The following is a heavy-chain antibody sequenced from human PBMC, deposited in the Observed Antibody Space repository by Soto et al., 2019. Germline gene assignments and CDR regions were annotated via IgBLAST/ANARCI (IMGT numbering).Heavy chain of an antibody. J-gene: IGHJ4*02. Sequence: QLQLQESGPGLVKPSETLSLTCTVSGGSISSSSYYWGWIRQPLGKGLEWIGSIYYSGSTYYNPSLKSRVTISVDTSKNQFSLKLSSVTAADTAVYYCAASKGGGSSGWYSFLLTGVDYWGQGTLVTVSS. CDR2: IYYSGST. D-gene: IGHD6-19*01. CDR1: GGSISSSSYY. V-gene: IGHV4-39*01. CDR3: AASKGGGSSGWYSFLLTGVDY.